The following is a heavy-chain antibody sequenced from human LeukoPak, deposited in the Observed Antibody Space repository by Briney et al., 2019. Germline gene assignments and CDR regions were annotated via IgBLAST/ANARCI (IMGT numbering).Heavy chain of an antibody. Sequence: EASVKVSCKASGGTFSSYAISWVRQAPGQGLEWMGGIIPIFGTANYAQKFQGRVTITADKSTSTAYMELSSLRSEDTAVYYCARALGGYSFDPWGQGTLVTVSS. CDR2: IIPIFGTA. J-gene: IGHJ5*02. CDR1: GGTFSSYA. V-gene: IGHV1-69*06. D-gene: IGHD3-16*01. CDR3: ARALGGYSFDP.